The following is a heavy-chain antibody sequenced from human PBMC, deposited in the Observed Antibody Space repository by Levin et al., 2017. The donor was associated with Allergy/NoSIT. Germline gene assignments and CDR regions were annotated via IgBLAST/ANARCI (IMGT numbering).Heavy chain of an antibody. CDR1: GFTFSIYG. V-gene: IGHV3-30*18. J-gene: IGHJ2*01. Sequence: GGSLRLSCEASGFTFSIYGMHWVRQAPGQGPEGVGVISYDGSKKYYADTVKGRFTISRENPKNMPYLHITSRRVEDTAVYYGAKDAQRYLEDGLGWYSDLWGRGTLVTVSS. D-gene: IGHD3-3*01. CDR3: AKDAQRYLEDGLGWYSDL. CDR2: ISYDGSKK.